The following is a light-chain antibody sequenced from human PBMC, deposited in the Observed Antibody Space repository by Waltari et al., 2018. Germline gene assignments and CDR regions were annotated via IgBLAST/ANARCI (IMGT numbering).Light chain of an antibody. Sequence: AIQLAQSPSSLSTSVGDRVTITCRASQGISSALAWYQQKPGKAPKLLIYDASSLESGVPSRFSGSGSGTDFTLTISSLQPEDFATYYCQQFNSYPHTFGQGTKLEIK. CDR1: QGISSA. J-gene: IGKJ2*01. CDR2: DAS. CDR3: QQFNSYPHT. V-gene: IGKV1-13*02.